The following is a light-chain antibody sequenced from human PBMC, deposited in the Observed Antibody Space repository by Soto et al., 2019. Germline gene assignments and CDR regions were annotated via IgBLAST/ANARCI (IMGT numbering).Light chain of an antibody. Sequence: QSVLTQPASVSGSPGQSITISCSGGTSDIGTYNYVSWYQHHPGKVPKVMIYEVSNRPSGVSNRFSGSKSGNTASLTISGLQSEDEADYYCISYTSSATLLFGGGTKLTVL. CDR3: ISYTSSATLL. V-gene: IGLV2-14*01. CDR2: EVS. CDR1: TSDIGTYNY. J-gene: IGLJ3*02.